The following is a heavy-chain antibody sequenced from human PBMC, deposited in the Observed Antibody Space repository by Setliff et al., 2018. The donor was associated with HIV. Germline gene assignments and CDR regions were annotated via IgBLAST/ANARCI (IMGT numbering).Heavy chain of an antibody. Sequence: SETLSLTCTLYGGSLTNFWWTWIRQSPGKGLEWIGEIVDSGSTTYNPSLKSRVTISLDTSKKQFSLKLKSVTAADAAVYYCARHPRGSIAAAASSFDYWGQGTLVTVSS. V-gene: IGHV4-34*12. D-gene: IGHD6-13*01. CDR1: GGSLTNFW. CDR3: ARHPRGSIAAAASSFDY. J-gene: IGHJ4*02. CDR2: IVDSGST.